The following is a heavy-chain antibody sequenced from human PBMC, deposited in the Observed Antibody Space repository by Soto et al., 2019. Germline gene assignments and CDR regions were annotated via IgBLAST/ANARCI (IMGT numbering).Heavy chain of an antibody. CDR3: ARDGRNGGYFDY. V-gene: IGHV1-18*01. CDR2: ISVYNGNT. Sequence: GASVKVSCKASGYTFNSYGISWVRQAPGQGLEWMGWISVYNGNTNYAQKVQGRVTMTTDTSTSTAYMELRSLRPDDTAVYYCARDGRNGGYFDYWGQGTVVTVS. D-gene: IGHD2-8*01. CDR1: GYTFNSYG. J-gene: IGHJ4*02.